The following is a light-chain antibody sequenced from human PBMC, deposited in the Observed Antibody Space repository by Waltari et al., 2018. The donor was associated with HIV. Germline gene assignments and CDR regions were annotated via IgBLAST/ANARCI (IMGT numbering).Light chain of an antibody. J-gene: IGLJ1*01. V-gene: IGLV2-23*02. CDR3: CSYAGSRRF. Sequence: QSALTQPASVSGSPGQSITISCTGTSSDVGSYNLVSWYQQYPGKAPKLMIYEVNKRPSGISNRFSGSKSGNTASLTISGLQAEDEADYYCCSYAGSRRFFGTGTKVTVL. CDR2: EVN. CDR1: SSDVGSYNL.